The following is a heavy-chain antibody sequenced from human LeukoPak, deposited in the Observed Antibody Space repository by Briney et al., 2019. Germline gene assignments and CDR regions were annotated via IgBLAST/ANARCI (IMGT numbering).Heavy chain of an antibody. D-gene: IGHD2-2*01. CDR2: IKSKTDGGTT. J-gene: IGHJ3*02. CDR3: TIGSDIVVVPAARFAFDI. V-gene: IGHV3-15*01. Sequence: GGSLRLSCAASGFTFSRFSMNWVRQAPGKGLEWVGRIKSKTDGGTTDYAAPVKGRFTISRDDSKNTLYLQMNSLKTEDTAVYYCTIGSDIVVVPAARFAFDIWGQGTMVTVSS. CDR1: GFTFSRFS.